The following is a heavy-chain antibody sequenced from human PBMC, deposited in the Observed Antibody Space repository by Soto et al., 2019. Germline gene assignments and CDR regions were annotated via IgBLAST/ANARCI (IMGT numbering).Heavy chain of an antibody. V-gene: IGHV3-11*06. J-gene: IGHJ4*02. CDR1: GFALSDYY. CDR2: ISPSGSHT. CDR3: ARGVTDPPFDF. D-gene: IGHD2-21*02. Sequence: GGSLRLSCAASGFALSDYYMTWIRQAPGKGLEWVSYISPSGSHTNYADSVKGRFTISRENANNSLYLHMNSLRAEDTAVYYCARGVTDPPFDFWGQGAQVTVSS.